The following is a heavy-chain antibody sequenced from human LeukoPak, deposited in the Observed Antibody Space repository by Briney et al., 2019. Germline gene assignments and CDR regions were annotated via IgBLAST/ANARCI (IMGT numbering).Heavy chain of an antibody. D-gene: IGHD5-18*01. V-gene: IGHV4-30-2*01. Sequence: PSETLSLTCTVSGGSISSGGYYWSWIRQPPGKGLEWIGYIYHSGSTYYNPSLKSRVTISVDRSKNQFSLKLSSVTAADTAVYYCARVTAMVDAFDIWGQGTMVTVSS. CDR1: GGSISSGGYY. CDR3: ARVTAMVDAFDI. J-gene: IGHJ3*02. CDR2: IYHSGST.